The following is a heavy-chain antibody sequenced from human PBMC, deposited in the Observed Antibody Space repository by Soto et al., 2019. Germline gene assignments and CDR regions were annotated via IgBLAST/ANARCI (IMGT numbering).Heavy chain of an antibody. D-gene: IGHD2-8*01. CDR1: GFTFSSFG. J-gene: IGHJ5*02. Sequence: QVQLVESGGGVVQPGRSLRLSCAASGFTFSSFGVHWVRQAPGKGLEWVAVISYDGNNKYYADSVKGRFTISRDNSRKMVYLQMDSLRAEDTAVYYCAKDFRGCTSGVCLHKWFDPWGQGTLVTVSS. V-gene: IGHV3-30*18. CDR2: ISYDGNNK. CDR3: AKDFRGCTSGVCLHKWFDP.